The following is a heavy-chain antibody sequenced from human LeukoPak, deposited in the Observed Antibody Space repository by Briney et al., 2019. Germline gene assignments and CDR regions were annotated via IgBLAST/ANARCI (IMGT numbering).Heavy chain of an antibody. D-gene: IGHD3-3*01. CDR1: GFTFSSYW. CDR2: LSTDGSST. CDR3: ARVSCDYTTCKYPFDY. J-gene: IGHJ4*02. Sequence: PGGFLRLSCAASGFTFSSYWMHWVRQAPGQGLVWLSRLSTDGSSTDYADSVKGRFTISRDNAKNTLYLQMNSLRAEDTAVYYCARVSCDYTTCKYPFDYWGQGTLVTVSS. V-gene: IGHV3-74*01.